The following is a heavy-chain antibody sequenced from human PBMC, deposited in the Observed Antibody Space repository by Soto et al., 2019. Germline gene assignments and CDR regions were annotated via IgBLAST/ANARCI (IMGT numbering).Heavy chain of an antibody. CDR1: GFTFSSYG. V-gene: IGHV3-30*03. CDR2: ISNDGSNK. D-gene: IGHD6-19*01. Sequence: QVQLVESGGVVVQPGRSLRLSCAASGFTFSSYGMHWVRQAPGKGLEWVAVISNDGSNKYFADSVKGRFTISRDNSQNTLYLQMNSLRAEDTAVYYCATPLLAVAGYLHGMDVWGQGTTVTVS. J-gene: IGHJ6*02. CDR3: ATPLLAVAGYLHGMDV.